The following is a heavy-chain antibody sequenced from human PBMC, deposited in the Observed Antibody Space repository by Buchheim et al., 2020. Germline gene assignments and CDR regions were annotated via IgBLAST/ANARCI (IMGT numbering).Heavy chain of an antibody. Sequence: QVQVVESGGGVVQPGGSPRLSCGASGFSFRDYGMHWVRQAPGKGLEWVAVISYDGSKKYYGDSVKGRFTISRDNSKNMVFLQMNSLRVEDTAVYYCTKAFYYGSVDYYSRMGYFFGMDVWGPGTT. V-gene: IGHV3-30*18. CDR2: ISYDGSKK. CDR1: GFSFRDYG. D-gene: IGHD3-10*01. CDR3: TKAFYYGSVDYYSRMGYFFGMDV. J-gene: IGHJ6*02.